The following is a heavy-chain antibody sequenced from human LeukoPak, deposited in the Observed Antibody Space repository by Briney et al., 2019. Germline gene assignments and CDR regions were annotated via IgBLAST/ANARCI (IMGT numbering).Heavy chain of an antibody. Sequence: GGSLRLSCAASGFAFSSYGMHWVRQAPGKGLEWVAFIRYDGSNKYYADSVKGRFTISRDNSKNTLYLQMNSLRAEDTAVYYCAKEGIGQSPFDYWGQGTLVTVSS. D-gene: IGHD6-13*01. CDR2: IRYDGSNK. CDR3: AKEGIGQSPFDY. V-gene: IGHV3-30*02. J-gene: IGHJ4*02. CDR1: GFAFSSYG.